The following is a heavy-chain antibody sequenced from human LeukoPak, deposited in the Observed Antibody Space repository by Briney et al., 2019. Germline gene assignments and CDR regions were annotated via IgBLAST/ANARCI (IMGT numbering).Heavy chain of an antibody. D-gene: IGHD5-24*01. Sequence: KPSETLSLTCAVYGGSFSGYYWSWIRQPPGKGLEWIGEINHSGSTNYNPSLKSRVTISVDTSKNQFSLKLSSVTAADTAVYYCASLTATIIEDWFDPWGQGTLVTVSS. CDR2: INHSGST. V-gene: IGHV4-34*01. J-gene: IGHJ5*02. CDR1: GGSFSGYY. CDR3: ASLTATIIEDWFDP.